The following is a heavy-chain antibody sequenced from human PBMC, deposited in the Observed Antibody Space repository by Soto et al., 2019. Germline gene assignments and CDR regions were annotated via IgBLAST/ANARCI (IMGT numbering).Heavy chain of an antibody. V-gene: IGHV1-3*01. D-gene: IGHD6-19*01. CDR2: INAANDYT. CDR3: ARGAGWAWNWFDP. Sequence: ASVKVSCKASGYTFTTYAIHWVRQAPGQRLEWMGWINAANDYTKYSQKFQGRVTISRDTSASTAYMELSSLRSEDTAVHYCARGAGWAWNWFDPWGQGTLVTVSS. CDR1: GYTFTTYA. J-gene: IGHJ5*02.